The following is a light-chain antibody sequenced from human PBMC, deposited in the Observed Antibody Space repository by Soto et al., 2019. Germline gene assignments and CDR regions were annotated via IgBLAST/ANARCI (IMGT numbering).Light chain of an antibody. J-gene: IGLJ2*01. CDR1: SSDVGTYNL. V-gene: IGLV2-23*01. Sequence: QSALTQPASVSGSPGQSITISCTGTSSDVGTYNLVSWHQHHPGKAPKLIIYEGSKRPSGVSNRFSGSKSGNTASLTISGLQAEDGADYYCCSFAVGSTLVFGGVTKLTVL. CDR2: EGS. CDR3: CSFAVGSTLV.